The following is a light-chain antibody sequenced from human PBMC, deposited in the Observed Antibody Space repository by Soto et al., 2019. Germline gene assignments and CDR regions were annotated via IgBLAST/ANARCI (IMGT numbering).Light chain of an antibody. J-gene: IGKJ3*01. Sequence: DIQMTQSPSSVSASVGDRVTIACRASEGIDSWLAWYQQKPGEAPKLLISAASTLQSAVPTRFSGSGFGTDFTLTITSLQPEDSATYYCQHSDHLPLFGPGTKVDF. CDR1: EGIDSW. CDR3: QHSDHLPL. CDR2: AAS. V-gene: IGKV1-12*01.